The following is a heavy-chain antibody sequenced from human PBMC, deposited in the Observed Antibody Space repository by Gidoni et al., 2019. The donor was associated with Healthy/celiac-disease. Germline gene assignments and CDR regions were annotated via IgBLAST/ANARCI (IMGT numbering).Heavy chain of an antibody. D-gene: IGHD3-22*01. CDR3: ASGIPGGYYDSSGYPQETYFDY. J-gene: IGHJ4*02. Sequence: QVQLQESGPGLVKPSQTLSLTCTVSGGSISSGGYYWSWIRQHPGKGLEWIGYIYYSGSTYYNPSLKSRVTISVDTSKNQFSLKLSSVTAADTAVYYCASGIPGGYYDSSGYPQETYFDYWGQGTLVTVSS. CDR2: IYYSGST. CDR1: GGSISSGGYY. V-gene: IGHV4-31*03.